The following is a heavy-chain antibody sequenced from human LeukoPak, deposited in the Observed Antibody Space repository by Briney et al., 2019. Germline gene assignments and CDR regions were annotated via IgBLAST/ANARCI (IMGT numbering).Heavy chain of an antibody. V-gene: IGHV1-18*01. Sequence: GASVKVSCKASGGTFSSYAISWVRQAPGQGLEWMGWISAYNGNTNYAQKLQGRVTMTTDTSTSTAYMELRSLRSDDTAVYYCARDEYAAAGILFDYWGQGTLVTVSS. D-gene: IGHD6-13*01. CDR2: ISAYNGNT. CDR3: ARDEYAAAGILFDY. J-gene: IGHJ4*02. CDR1: GGTFSSYA.